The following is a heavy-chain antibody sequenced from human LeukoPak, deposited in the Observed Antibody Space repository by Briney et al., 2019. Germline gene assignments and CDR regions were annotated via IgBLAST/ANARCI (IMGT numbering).Heavy chain of an antibody. CDR3: ARSSREAGGHYYFDY. Sequence: PSETLSLTCTVSGGSISNYYWSWIRQPAGKGLEWIGRIYTGGGTNYNPSLKSRVTMSVSKNHFSLKLSSVTAADTAVYHCARSSREAGGHYYFDYWGQGTLVTVSS. CDR2: IYTGGGT. V-gene: IGHV4-4*07. J-gene: IGHJ4*02. CDR1: GGSISNYY. D-gene: IGHD6-13*01.